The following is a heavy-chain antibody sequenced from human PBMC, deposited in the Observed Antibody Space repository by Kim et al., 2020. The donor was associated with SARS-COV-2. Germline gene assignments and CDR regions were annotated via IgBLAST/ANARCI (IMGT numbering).Heavy chain of an antibody. CDR2: ISAYNGNT. V-gene: IGHV1-18*01. J-gene: IGHJ6*02. Sequence: ASVKVSCKASGYTFTSYGISWVRQAPGQGLEWMGWISAYNGNTKYAQKLQGRVTMTTDTSTRTAYMELRSLRSDDTALYYCARDRPYYDILPGPPTDVWGQGTTVTVSS. CDR3: ARDRPYYDILPGPPTDV. D-gene: IGHD3-9*01. CDR1: GYTFTSYG.